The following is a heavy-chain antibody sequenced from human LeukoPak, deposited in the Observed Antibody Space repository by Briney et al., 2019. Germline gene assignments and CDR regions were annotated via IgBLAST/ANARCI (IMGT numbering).Heavy chain of an antibody. D-gene: IGHD5-18*01. CDR2: IYYSGSA. CDR1: GGSISSGGYY. CDR3: ARDHVDTAMVDY. Sequence: SETLSLTCTVSGGSISSGGYYWSWIRQHPGKGLEWIGYIYYSGSAYYNPSLKSRVTISVDTSKNQFSLKLSSVTAADTAVYYCARDHVDTAMVDYWGQGTLVTVSS. J-gene: IGHJ4*02. V-gene: IGHV4-31*03.